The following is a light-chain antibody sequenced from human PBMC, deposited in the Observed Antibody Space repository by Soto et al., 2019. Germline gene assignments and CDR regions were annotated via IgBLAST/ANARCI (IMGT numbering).Light chain of an antibody. V-gene: IGKV3-20*01. CDR1: QSVSSSY. CDR2: DAS. J-gene: IGKJ1*01. Sequence: IVLTQSPGTLSLSPLERATLSFMASQSVSSSYLAWYQQKPGQAPRVLIYDASNRATGIPDRFSGSGSGTDFTLTISRLEPEDFAVYYCQQYGSSGTFGQGTKVDIK. CDR3: QQYGSSGT.